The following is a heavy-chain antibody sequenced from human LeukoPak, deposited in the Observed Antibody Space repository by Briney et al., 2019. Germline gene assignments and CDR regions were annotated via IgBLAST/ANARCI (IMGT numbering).Heavy chain of an antibody. D-gene: IGHD3-22*01. CDR3: ARVQDTNMIVEDY. CDR2: ISGSNGNT. V-gene: IGHV1-18*04. CDR1: GYTFTDYY. J-gene: IGHJ4*02. Sequence: ASVKVSCKASGYTFTDYYMHWVRQAPGQGLEWMGWISGSNGNTNYAQSLQGRVIMTTDTSTTTVHMELRSLRSDDTAVYYCARVQDTNMIVEDYWGQGTLVTVSS.